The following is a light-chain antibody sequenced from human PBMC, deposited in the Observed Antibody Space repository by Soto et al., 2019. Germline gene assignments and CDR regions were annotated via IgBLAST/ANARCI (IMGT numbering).Light chain of an antibody. V-gene: IGKV1-27*01. Sequence: DIQMTQSPSSLSASVGDRVTITCRASQDISNYLAWYQQRPGKVPKLLIYAASTLQSGVPSRFSGSGSGTDFTLTISSLQPEDVATYYCQKYDIAPRTFGGGTNVEIK. CDR3: QKYDIAPRT. J-gene: IGKJ4*01. CDR2: AAS. CDR1: QDISNY.